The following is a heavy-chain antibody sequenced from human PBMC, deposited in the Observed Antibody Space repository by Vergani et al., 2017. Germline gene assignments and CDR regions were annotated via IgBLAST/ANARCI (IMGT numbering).Heavy chain of an antibody. D-gene: IGHD2-8*01. CDR2: MNPNSGNT. CDR3: VRARRTCTYDHCPRYYYDL. J-gene: IGHJ4*02. Sequence: QVQLVQSGAEVKKPGASVKVSCKASGYTFTSDDINWVRQATGQGLEWMGWMNPNSGNTGYAQNFQGRLTITRDTSVSTAYMELSSLRSEDMAVYYCVRARRTCTYDHCPRYYYDLWGQGTLVTVSS. CDR1: GYTFTSDD. V-gene: IGHV1-8*03.